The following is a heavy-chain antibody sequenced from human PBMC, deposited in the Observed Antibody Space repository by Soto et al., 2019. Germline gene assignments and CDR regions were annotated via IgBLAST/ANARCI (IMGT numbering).Heavy chain of an antibody. CDR1: GGSISSGDYY. CDR2: IYYSGIT. D-gene: IGHD3-10*02. Sequence: QVQLQESGPGLVKPSQTLSLTCTVSGGSISSGDYYWSWIRQHPGKGLEWIGYIYYSGITYYNPSLKSRVTISVDTSQNQFSLKLSSVTAADTAVYYCVRVSSVVLRCSSRFDPWGQGTLVTVSS. J-gene: IGHJ5*02. CDR3: VRVSSVVLRCSSRFDP. V-gene: IGHV4-30-4*08.